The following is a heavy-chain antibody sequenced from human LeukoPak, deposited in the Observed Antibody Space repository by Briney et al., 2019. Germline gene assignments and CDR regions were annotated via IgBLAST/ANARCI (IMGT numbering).Heavy chain of an antibody. V-gene: IGHV3-33*08. D-gene: IGHD4-17*01. CDR1: GFTSSSYG. CDR3: ARGRKALRYFDY. J-gene: IGHJ4*02. Sequence: GGSLRLSCAASGFTSSSYGMHWVRQAPGKGLEWVAVIWYDGSNKYYADSVKGRFTISRDNSKNTLYLQMNSLRAEDTAVYYCARGRKALRYFDYWGQGTLVTVSS. CDR2: IWYDGSNK.